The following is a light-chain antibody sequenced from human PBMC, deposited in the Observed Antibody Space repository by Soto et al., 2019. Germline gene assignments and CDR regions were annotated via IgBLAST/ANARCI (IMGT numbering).Light chain of an antibody. V-gene: IGKV1-39*01. CDR3: QQSYSSPPT. J-gene: IGKJ1*01. CDR2: AAS. Sequence: DIQMTQSPSSLSASVEDRVIITCRASQSISTHLNWYQKKPGKAPKLLIFAASSLQSGVPSRFSGSRSGPDFTLTISSLQPEDFATYYCQQSYSSPPTFGQGTKVDI. CDR1: QSISTH.